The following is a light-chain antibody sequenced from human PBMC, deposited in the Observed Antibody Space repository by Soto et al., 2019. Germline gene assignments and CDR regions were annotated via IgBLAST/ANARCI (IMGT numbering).Light chain of an antibody. CDR1: SSDVGGYNY. V-gene: IGLV2-8*01. CDR2: EVN. Sequence: QSALTQPPSASGSPGQSVTISCTGTSSDVGGYNYVSWYQQHPGKAPKLMIYEVNKRPSGVPDRFSGSKSGNTASLTVSGLQAEDEAEYHCCSHAGGDTYVFGTGTKLTVL. J-gene: IGLJ1*01. CDR3: CSHAGGDTYV.